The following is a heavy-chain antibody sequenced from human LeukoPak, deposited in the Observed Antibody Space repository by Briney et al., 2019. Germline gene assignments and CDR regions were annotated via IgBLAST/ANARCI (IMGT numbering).Heavy chain of an antibody. V-gene: IGHV4-34*01. Sequence: PSETLSLTCAVYVGSFSGYHWNWIRQPPGKGPGWIGEVNESGGTNINPSLRSRVILSVDTSMNQFSLKLISVTAADTGVYYCARGQGATVPKVGKNWFDPWGHGTRVIVSP. CDR2: VNESGGT. CDR3: ARGQGATVPKVGKNWFDP. J-gene: IGHJ5*02. CDR1: VGSFSGYH. D-gene: IGHD1-26*01.